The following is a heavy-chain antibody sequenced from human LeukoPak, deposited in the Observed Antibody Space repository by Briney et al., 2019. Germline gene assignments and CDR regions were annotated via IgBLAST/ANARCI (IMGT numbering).Heavy chain of an antibody. Sequence: GGSLRLSCAASGFTFSSYALSWVRQAPGKGLEWVSAIGGSGSSTYYADSVKGRFTISRDNSKNTLYLQMNSLRAEDTAVYYCAKGYDYYDTGGYYSRPDAFDIWGQGTLVTVSS. V-gene: IGHV3-23*01. CDR3: AKGYDYYDTGGYYSRPDAFDI. J-gene: IGHJ3*02. CDR2: IGGSGSST. CDR1: GFTFSSYA. D-gene: IGHD3-22*01.